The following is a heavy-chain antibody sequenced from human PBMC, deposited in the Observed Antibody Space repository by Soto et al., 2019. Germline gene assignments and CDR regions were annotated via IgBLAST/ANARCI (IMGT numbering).Heavy chain of an antibody. Sequence: SVKVSCKASGGTFSSYAISWVRQAPGQGLEWMGGIIPIFGTANYAQKFQGRVTITADKSTSTAYMELRSLRSDDTAVYYCAREIYGDYVLDYWGQGTLVTVSS. V-gene: IGHV1-69*06. CDR1: GGTFSSYA. CDR2: IIPIFGTA. CDR3: AREIYGDYVLDY. D-gene: IGHD4-17*01. J-gene: IGHJ4*02.